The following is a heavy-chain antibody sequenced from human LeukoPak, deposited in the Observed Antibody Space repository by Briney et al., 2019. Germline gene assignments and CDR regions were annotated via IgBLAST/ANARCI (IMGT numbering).Heavy chain of an antibody. D-gene: IGHD5-24*01. CDR3: ARVGQSDY. CDR2: IYHRGST. CDR1: GYPISSGYY. Sequence: SETLSLTCTVSGYPISSGYYWGWIRQPPGKGLEWIGGIYHRGSTYYNPSLKSRVTISVDTSKNQFSLKLNSVTAADTAMYYCARVGQSDYWGQGTLVTVSS. V-gene: IGHV4-38-2*02. J-gene: IGHJ4*02.